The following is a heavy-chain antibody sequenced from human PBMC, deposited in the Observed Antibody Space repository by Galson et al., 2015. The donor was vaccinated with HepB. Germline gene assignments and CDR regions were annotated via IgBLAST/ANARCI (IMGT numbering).Heavy chain of an antibody. D-gene: IGHD6-19*01. CDR2: IYVAGST. Sequence: SLRLSCAASGFSVSGHFMSWVRQAPGKGLEWVSVIYVAGSTYYADSVKDRFTISRDNSRNTLYLQTNSLRAEDTAVYYCARGTNSGWYGEYWGQGTLVTVSS. CDR1: GFSVSGHF. CDR3: ARGTNSGWYGEY. J-gene: IGHJ4*02. V-gene: IGHV3-53*01.